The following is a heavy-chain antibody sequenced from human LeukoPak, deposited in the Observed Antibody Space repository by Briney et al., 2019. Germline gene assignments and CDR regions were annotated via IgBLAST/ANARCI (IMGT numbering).Heavy chain of an antibody. CDR1: GYTFTSYG. D-gene: IGHD3-22*01. CDR3: ARDPPGRYYDSSGNFDY. J-gene: IGHJ4*02. CDR2: ISAYNGNT. Sequence: ASVKVSCKASGYTFTSYGISWVRQAPGQGLEWMGWISAYNGNTNYAQKLQGRVTMTTDTSASTAYMELRSLRSDDTAVYYCARDPPGRYYDSSGNFDYWGQGTLVTASS. V-gene: IGHV1-18*01.